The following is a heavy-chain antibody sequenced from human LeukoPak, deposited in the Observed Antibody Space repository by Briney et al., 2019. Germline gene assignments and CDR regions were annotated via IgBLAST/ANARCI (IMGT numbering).Heavy chain of an antibody. J-gene: IGHJ3*02. D-gene: IGHD3-3*01. Sequence: SETLSLTCAVYGGSFSGYYWSWIRQPPGKGLEWIGEINHSGSTNYNPSLKSRVTISVDTSKNQFSLKLSFVTAADTAVYYCPFWSGYHDAFDIWGQGTMVTVSS. CDR2: INHSGST. V-gene: IGHV4-34*01. CDR1: GGSFSGYY. CDR3: PFWSGYHDAFDI.